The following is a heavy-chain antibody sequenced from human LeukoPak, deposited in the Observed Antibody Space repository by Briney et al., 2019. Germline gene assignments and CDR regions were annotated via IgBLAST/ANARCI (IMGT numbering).Heavy chain of an antibody. CDR3: ARDGGVAAAGPFDP. D-gene: IGHD6-13*01. CDR2: FDPEDGET. CDR1: GYTLTELS. Sequence: ASVKVSCKVSGYTLTELSMHWVRQAPGKGLEWMGGFDPEDGETIYAQKFQGRVTMTRDTSTSTVYMELSSLRSEDTAVYYCARDGGVAAAGPFDPWGQGTLVTVSS. V-gene: IGHV1-24*01. J-gene: IGHJ5*02.